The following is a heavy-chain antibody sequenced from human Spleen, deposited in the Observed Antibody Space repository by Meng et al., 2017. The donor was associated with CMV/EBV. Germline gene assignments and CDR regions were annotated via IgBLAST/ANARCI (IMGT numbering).Heavy chain of an antibody. Sequence: SETLSLTCTLSGYSIRSGYYWGWIRQPPGKGLEWIGSVYHSGSTYYNPSLKSRATISEDTSKNQFSLNLSSVTAADSDVDYCARGSNRGEYSYYGLDVWGQGTTVTVSS. V-gene: IGHV4-38-2*02. CDR3: ARGSNRGEYSYYGLDV. J-gene: IGHJ6*02. D-gene: IGHD2-15*01. CDR2: VYHSGST. CDR1: GYSIRSGYY.